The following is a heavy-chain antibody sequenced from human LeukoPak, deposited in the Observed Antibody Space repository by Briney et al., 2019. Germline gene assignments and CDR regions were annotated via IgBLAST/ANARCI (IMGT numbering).Heavy chain of an antibody. D-gene: IGHD6-13*01. Sequence: GASVKVSCKASGYTFTGYYMHWVRQAPGQGLEWMGWINPNSGGTNYAQKFQGRVTMTRDTSISTAYMELSRLRPDDTAVYYCAKTYSSSWSPVRDWGQGTLVTVSS. CDR1: GYTFTGYY. CDR2: INPNSGGT. V-gene: IGHV1-2*02. CDR3: AKTYSSSWSPVRD. J-gene: IGHJ4*02.